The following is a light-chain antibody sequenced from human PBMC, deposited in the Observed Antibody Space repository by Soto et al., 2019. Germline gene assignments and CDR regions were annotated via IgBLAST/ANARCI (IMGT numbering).Light chain of an antibody. CDR3: QQYDTFSPT. J-gene: IGKJ3*01. V-gene: IGKV1-5*01. CDR1: QSVSAW. Sequence: DIQMTQSPSTLSASVGDRVTITCRASQSVSAWLAWYQQKPGKAPKLLIYDASNLETGVPSRFSGSGSGTHFTLTSSSLQRDDFATYYCQQYDTFSPTFGPGTRVEI. CDR2: DAS.